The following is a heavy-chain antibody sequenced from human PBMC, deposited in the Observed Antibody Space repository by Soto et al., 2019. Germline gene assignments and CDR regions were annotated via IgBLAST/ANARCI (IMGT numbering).Heavy chain of an antibody. CDR3: ARKKKGLLWFGRGGTDV. V-gene: IGHV4-39*01. CDR2: IYYSGTT. D-gene: IGHD3-10*01. Sequence: SETLSLTCTVSGGSISSSNYNWGWIRQPPGKGLEWIGSIYYSGTTYYNPSLKSRVTISVDTSKNQFSLKLSSVTAADTAVYYCARKKKGLLWFGRGGTDVWGQGTTVTVSS. J-gene: IGHJ6*02. CDR1: GGSISSSNYN.